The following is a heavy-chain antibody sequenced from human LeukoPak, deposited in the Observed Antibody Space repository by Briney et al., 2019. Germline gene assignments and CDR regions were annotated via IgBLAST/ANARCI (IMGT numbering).Heavy chain of an antibody. D-gene: IGHD5-24*01. V-gene: IGHV1-2*04. J-gene: IGHJ4*02. Sequence: ASVKVSCKASGYTFTGYYMHWVRQAPGQGLEWMGWINPNSGGTNYAQKFQGWVTMTRDTSISTAYMELSRLRSDDTAVYYCARDDGDGYNYYFDYWGQGTLVTVSS. CDR3: ARDDGDGYNYYFDY. CDR1: GYTFTGYY. CDR2: INPNSGGT.